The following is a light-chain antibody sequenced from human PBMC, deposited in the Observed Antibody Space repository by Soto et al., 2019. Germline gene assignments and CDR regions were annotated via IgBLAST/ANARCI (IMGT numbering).Light chain of an antibody. J-gene: IGKJ1*01. CDR3: QQYDTAPRT. CDR2: GAS. V-gene: IGKV3-20*01. Sequence: VLTQSPGTLSLSPGERATLSCRASQSVSSSYLAWYQQKPGQAPRLLIYGASSRATGIPDRFSGSGYGTDVTLTISRLEPEECAVYYCQQYDTAPRTFGQGTKVEIK. CDR1: QSVSSSY.